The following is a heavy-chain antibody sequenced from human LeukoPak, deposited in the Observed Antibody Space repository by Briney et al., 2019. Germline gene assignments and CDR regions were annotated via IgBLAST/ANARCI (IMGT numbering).Heavy chain of an antibody. CDR3: AKDGGYSTYGMDV. CDR2: ISYDGSNK. Sequence: GGSLRLSCAASGFTFSSYGMHWVRQAAGKGLEWVAVISYDGSNKYYADSVKGRFTISRDNSKNTLYLQMNSLRAEDTAVYYCAKDGGYSTYGMDVWGQGTTVTVSS. V-gene: IGHV3-30*18. J-gene: IGHJ6*02. CDR1: GFTFSSYG. D-gene: IGHD5-18*01.